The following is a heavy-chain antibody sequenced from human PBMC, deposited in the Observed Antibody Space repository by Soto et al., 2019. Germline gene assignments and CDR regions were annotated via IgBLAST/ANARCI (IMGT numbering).Heavy chain of an antibody. CDR3: ARDKELPSPYYFDY. Sequence: GSLRLSCAASGFTSSSYSMNWVRQAPGKGLEWVSSISSSSSYIYYADSVKGRFTISRDNAKNSLYLQMNSLRAEDTAVYYCARDKELPSPYYFDYWGQGTLVTVSS. V-gene: IGHV3-21*01. D-gene: IGHD1-7*01. CDR1: GFTSSSYS. CDR2: ISSSSSYI. J-gene: IGHJ4*02.